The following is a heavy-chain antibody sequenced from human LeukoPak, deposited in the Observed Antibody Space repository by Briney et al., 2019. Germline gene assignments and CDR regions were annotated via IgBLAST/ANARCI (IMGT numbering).Heavy chain of an antibody. D-gene: IGHD5-12*01. CDR2: ISWNSGSI. CDR1: GFTFDDYA. J-gene: IGHJ5*02. V-gene: IGHV3-9*01. Sequence: PGRSLRLSCAASGFTFDDYAMHWVRQAPGKGLEWVSGISWNSGSIGYADSVKGRFTISRDNAKNSLYLQMNSLRAEDTAVYYCARDFVGVATIRNWFDPWGQGTLVTVSS. CDR3: ARDFVGVATIRNWFDP.